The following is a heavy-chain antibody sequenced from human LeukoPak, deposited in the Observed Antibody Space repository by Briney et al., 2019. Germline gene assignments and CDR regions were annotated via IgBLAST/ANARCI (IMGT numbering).Heavy chain of an antibody. CDR1: GGTFSSYA. Sequence: ASVKVSCKASGGTFSSYAISWVRQAPGQGLEWMGGIIPIFGTANYAQKFQGRVTITADKSTSTAYMELSSLRSEDTAVYYCARAYSSSSYWFDPWGQGTLVTVSS. D-gene: IGHD6-6*01. V-gene: IGHV1-69*06. CDR3: ARAYSSSSYWFDP. J-gene: IGHJ5*02. CDR2: IIPIFGTA.